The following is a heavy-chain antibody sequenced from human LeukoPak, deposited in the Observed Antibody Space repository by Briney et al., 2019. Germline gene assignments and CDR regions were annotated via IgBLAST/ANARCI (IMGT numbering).Heavy chain of an antibody. J-gene: IGHJ4*02. CDR2: ISSSSSTI. CDR1: GFTFSSYS. D-gene: IGHD5-24*01. CDR3: ARDRILQHRDGYTLGY. V-gene: IGHV3-48*04. Sequence: TGGSLRLSCAASGFTFSSYSMNWVRQAPGKGLEWVSYISSSSSTIYYADSVKGRFTISRDNAKNSLYLQMNSLRAEDTAVYYCARDRILQHRDGYTLGYWGQGTLVTVSS.